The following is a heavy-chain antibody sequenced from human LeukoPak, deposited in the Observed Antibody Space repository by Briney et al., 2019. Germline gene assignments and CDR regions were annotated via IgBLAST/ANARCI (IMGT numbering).Heavy chain of an antibody. Sequence: GGSLRLSCAASGFTFSAYSMNWVRQAPGKGLEWVSSISSSSSYIYYADSVKGRFTISRDNAKNSLYLQMNSLRAEDTAVFYCARDRDYYDSSGGMNAFDIWGQGTMVTVSS. J-gene: IGHJ3*02. CDR2: ISSSSSYI. CDR3: ARDRDYYDSSGGMNAFDI. CDR1: GFTFSAYS. V-gene: IGHV3-21*01. D-gene: IGHD3-22*01.